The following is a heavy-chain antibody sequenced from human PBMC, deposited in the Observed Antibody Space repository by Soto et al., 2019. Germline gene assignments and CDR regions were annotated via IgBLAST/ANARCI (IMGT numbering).Heavy chain of an antibody. J-gene: IGHJ4*02. V-gene: IGHV3-49*05. D-gene: IGHD5-12*01. CDR1: GFNFGDYA. CDR3: TRRSRNGYGPPFYY. CDR2: IRSKRYGGTP. Sequence: EVQLVEWGGDLVKPGRSLRLSCTGSGFNFGDYALTWLRQAPGKGLEWVGFIRSKRYGGTPEYAASVKGRFTISRDDSGSTAYLQMTSLKVEDTAVYYCTRRSRNGYGPPFYYEGQGTLFTVSS.